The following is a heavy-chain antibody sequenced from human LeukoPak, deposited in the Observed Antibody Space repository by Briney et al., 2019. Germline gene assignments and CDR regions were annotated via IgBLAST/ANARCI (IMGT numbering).Heavy chain of an antibody. V-gene: IGHV4-59*01. J-gene: IGHJ4*02. D-gene: IGHD3-3*01. Sequence: PSETLSLTCTVSGGSISSYYWSWIRQPPGKGLEWIGYIYYSGSTNYNPSLKGRVTISVDTSKNQFSLKLSSVTAADTAVYYCARDQDGWSCFFDYWGQGTLVTVSS. CDR2: IYYSGST. CDR3: ARDQDGWSCFFDY. CDR1: GGSISSYY.